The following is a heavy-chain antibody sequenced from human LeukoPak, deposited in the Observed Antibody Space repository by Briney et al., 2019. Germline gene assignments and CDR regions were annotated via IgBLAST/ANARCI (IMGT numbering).Heavy chain of an antibody. Sequence: PSETLSLTCTVSGGSISSSSYYWGWIRQPPGKGLEWIGSIYYSGSTYYNPSLKSRVTISVDTSKNQFSLKLSSVTAADTAVYYCARARHPPRRNPMVRGVIPYGMDVWGQGTTVTVSS. CDR2: IYYSGST. J-gene: IGHJ6*02. V-gene: IGHV4-39*07. CDR3: ARARHPPRRNPMVRGVIPYGMDV. CDR1: GGSISSSSYY. D-gene: IGHD3-10*01.